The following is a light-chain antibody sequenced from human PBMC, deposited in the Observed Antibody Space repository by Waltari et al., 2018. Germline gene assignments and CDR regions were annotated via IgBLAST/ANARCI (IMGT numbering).Light chain of an antibody. CDR3: QQGSILPLT. J-gene: IGKJ4*01. V-gene: IGKV3-11*01. CDR2: DTS. CDR1: ESVSNY. Sequence: EVVLTQSPVTLSLAAGERATPSCRASESVSNYLAWYQQKPGQSPRLLIYDTSKRATGIPARFSGSGYGTDFTLTINNLEAEDFALYYCQQGSILPLTFGGGTNVEIK.